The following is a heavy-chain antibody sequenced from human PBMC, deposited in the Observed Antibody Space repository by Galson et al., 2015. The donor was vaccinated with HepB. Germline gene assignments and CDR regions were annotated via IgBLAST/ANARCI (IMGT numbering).Heavy chain of an antibody. CDR1: GFTFGDYA. CDR3: TREGFYGPNDY. Sequence: SLRLSCAASGFTFGDYAMTWVRQAPGKGPEWVGFIRSKTYGGTTEYAASVKGRFTISRDDSKSIVFLQMNCLMTEDTAVYYCTREGFYGPNDYWGQGTLVTVSS. D-gene: IGHD4-17*01. V-gene: IGHV3-49*04. CDR2: IRSKTYGGTT. J-gene: IGHJ4*02.